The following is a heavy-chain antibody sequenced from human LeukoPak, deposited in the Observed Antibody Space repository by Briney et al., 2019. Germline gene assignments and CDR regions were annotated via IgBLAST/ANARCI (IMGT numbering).Heavy chain of an antibody. CDR2: INPSGGST. CDR3: AKFAGHRRITVPGQFGLDY. J-gene: IGHJ4*02. Sequence: ASVKVSCKTSGYIFTSYNIYWVRQAPGQGLEWMGIINPSGGSTNYAQKFQGRVTMTRDTSTSTVYMELSRLRSEDTGVYYCAKFAGHRRITVPGQFGLDYWGQGTLVSVSS. V-gene: IGHV1-46*01. CDR1: GYIFTSYN. D-gene: IGHD6-19*01.